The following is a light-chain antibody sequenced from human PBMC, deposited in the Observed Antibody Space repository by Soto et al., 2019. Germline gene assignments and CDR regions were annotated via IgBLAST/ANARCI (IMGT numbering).Light chain of an antibody. CDR2: GAS. Sequence: TQLTQSPFFRSASIGERVTITSRASQGISNYLVWYQQKAGKAPKSLIYGASTWQTGVPSRFSGSGSGTEFTLTISSLQPEDSATYYCRQHNSYPITFGQGTRLEI. CDR3: RQHNSYPIT. CDR1: QGISNY. J-gene: IGKJ5*01. V-gene: IGKV1-9*01.